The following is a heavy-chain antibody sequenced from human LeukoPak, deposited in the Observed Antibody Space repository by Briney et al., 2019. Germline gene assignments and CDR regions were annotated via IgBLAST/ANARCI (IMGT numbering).Heavy chain of an antibody. Sequence: PSETLSLTCTVSGGSISSYYWSWIRQPAGKGLEWIGRIYSSGSTNYSPSLKSRVTISVDTSKNQFSLKLSSVTAADTAVYYCARGMTTGGDYYYHYMDVWGKGTTVTVSS. D-gene: IGHD4-11*01. J-gene: IGHJ6*03. CDR2: IYSSGST. CDR3: ARGMTTGGDYYYHYMDV. V-gene: IGHV4-4*07. CDR1: GGSISSYY.